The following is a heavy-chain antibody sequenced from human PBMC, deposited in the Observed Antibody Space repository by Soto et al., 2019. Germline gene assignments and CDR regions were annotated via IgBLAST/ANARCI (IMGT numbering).Heavy chain of an antibody. CDR1: GFTFSRYG. J-gene: IGHJ4*02. CDR3: AKDAGSTEYFFAS. Sequence: QVQLVESGGGVVQPGRSLRLSCAASGFTFSRYGMHWVRQAPGKGLEWVAVIRYDGSNTDYGDSVKGRFTISRDNSKSTLSLQMNSLRPEDTGVYYCAKDAGSTEYFFASWGQGTLVSVSS. CDR2: IRYDGSNT. V-gene: IGHV3-33*03.